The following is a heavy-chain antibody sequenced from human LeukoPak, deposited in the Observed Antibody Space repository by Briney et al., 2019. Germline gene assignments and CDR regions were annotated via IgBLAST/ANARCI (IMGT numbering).Heavy chain of an antibody. V-gene: IGHV1-3*01. Sequence: ASVKVSCKASGYTFTSYAMHWVRQAPGQRLEWMGWINAGNGNTKYSQKFQGRVTITRDTSASTAYMELSSLRSEDTAVYYCARDVDTAMEYYYYGMDVWGQGTTVTVSS. CDR3: ARDVDTAMEYYYYGMDV. CDR2: INAGNGNT. D-gene: IGHD5-18*01. J-gene: IGHJ6*02. CDR1: GYTFTSYA.